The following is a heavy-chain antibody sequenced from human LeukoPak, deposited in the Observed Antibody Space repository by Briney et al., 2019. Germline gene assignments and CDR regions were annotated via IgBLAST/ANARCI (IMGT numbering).Heavy chain of an antibody. CDR2: ISSSGYNI. J-gene: IGHJ5*02. CDR1: GFTFSDYY. CDR3: ARENYYGSGSYYSFDP. Sequence: GGSLRLSCAASGFTFSDYYMSWTRQAPGKGLEGGSYISSSGYNIYHASSVKGRCTIYRDNAKNSLYLQMNSLRAEDTAVYYCARENYYGSGSYYSFDPWGQGTLVTVSS. V-gene: IGHV3-11*01. D-gene: IGHD3-10*01.